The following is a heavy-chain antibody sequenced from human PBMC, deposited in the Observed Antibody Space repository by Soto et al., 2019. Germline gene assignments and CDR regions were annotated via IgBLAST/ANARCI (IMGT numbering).Heavy chain of an antibody. CDR1: GGSISSYY. CDR3: ARVLDDYSKYYYYYYMDV. D-gene: IGHD4-4*01. Sequence: SETLSLTCTVSGGSISSYYWSWIRQPPGKGLEWIGYIYYSGSTNYNPSLKSRVTISVDTSKNQFSLKLSSVTAADTAVYYCARVLDDYSKYYYYYYMDVWGKGTTVTVSS. CDR2: IYYSGST. J-gene: IGHJ6*03. V-gene: IGHV4-59*01.